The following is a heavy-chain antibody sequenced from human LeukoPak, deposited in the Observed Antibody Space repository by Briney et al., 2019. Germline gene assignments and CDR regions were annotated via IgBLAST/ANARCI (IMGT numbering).Heavy chain of an antibody. CDR3: ASSPPYFDFWSGYYGWFDP. CDR1: GFTFSSYA. D-gene: IGHD3-3*01. J-gene: IGHJ5*02. CDR2: ISYDGSNK. Sequence: GGSLRLSCAASGFTFSSYAMHWVRQAPGKGLEWVAVISYDGSNKYYADSVKGRFTISRDNSKNTLYLQMNSLRAEDTAVYYCASSPPYFDFWSGYYGWFDPWGQGTLVTVSS. V-gene: IGHV3-30*04.